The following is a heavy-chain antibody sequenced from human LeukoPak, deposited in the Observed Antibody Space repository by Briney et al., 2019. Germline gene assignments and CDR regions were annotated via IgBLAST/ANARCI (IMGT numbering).Heavy chain of an antibody. D-gene: IGHD2-2*01. CDR2: TYYRSTWYN. Sequence: SQTLSLTCAISGDSVSSNSVTWNWIRQSPSRGLEWLGRTYYRSTWYNDYAVSVRGRITVNPDTSKNQFSLHLNSVTLEDTAVYYCARRLTQYDCFDPWGQGILVTASS. V-gene: IGHV6-1*01. CDR1: GDSVSSNSVT. CDR3: ARRLTQYDCFDP. J-gene: IGHJ5*02.